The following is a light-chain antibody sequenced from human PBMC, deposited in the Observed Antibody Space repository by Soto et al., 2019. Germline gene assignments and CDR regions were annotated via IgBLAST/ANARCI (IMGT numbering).Light chain of an antibody. CDR1: QSVSNN. CDR2: GAS. J-gene: IGKJ1*01. V-gene: IGKV3-15*01. Sequence: EIVMTQSPATLSVSPGERATLSCRASQSVSNNLAWYQQKPGQAPRLLIHGASTRATGIPARFSGSGSGTEFTLTISSLQSEDFAVYYCQQCGNWPKPFRQGTKVEIK. CDR3: QQCGNWPKP.